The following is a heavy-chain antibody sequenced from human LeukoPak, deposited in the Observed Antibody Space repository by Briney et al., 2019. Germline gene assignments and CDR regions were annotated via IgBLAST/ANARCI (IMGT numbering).Heavy chain of an antibody. J-gene: IGHJ4*02. Sequence: PSETLSLTCTVSGGSIGSNNYYWGWIRQPPGKGLEWIGSIYYSGITYYNPSLKSRVTISLDMSKDQFSLKLRSVTAADTAVYYCARRGYGSGSFNRYYFDYWGQGTLVTVSS. CDR1: GGSIGSNNYY. CDR2: IYYSGIT. D-gene: IGHD3-10*01. V-gene: IGHV4-39*01. CDR3: ARRGYGSGSFNRYYFDY.